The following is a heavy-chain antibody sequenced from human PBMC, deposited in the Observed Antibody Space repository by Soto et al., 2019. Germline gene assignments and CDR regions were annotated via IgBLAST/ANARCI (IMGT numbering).Heavy chain of an antibody. CDR3: TTDPSTVTTREAFDY. CDR2: IKSKTDGGTT. J-gene: IGHJ4*02. D-gene: IGHD4-17*01. V-gene: IGHV3-15*07. CDR1: GFTFSNAW. Sequence: EVQLVESGGGLVKPGGSLRLSCAASGFTFSNAWMNWVRQAPGKGLEWVGRIKSKTDGGTTDYAAPVKGRFTISRDDSKNTLHLQMNSLKTEDTAVYYCTTDPSTVTTREAFDYWGQGTLVTVSS.